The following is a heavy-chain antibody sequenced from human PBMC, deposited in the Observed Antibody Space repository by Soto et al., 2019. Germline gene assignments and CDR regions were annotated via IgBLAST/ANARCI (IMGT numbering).Heavy chain of an antibody. Sequence: QLQLQESGSGLVKPSQTLSLTCAVSGGSISSGGYSWSWIRQPPGKGLEWIGYIYHSGSTYYNPTIKSRVTISVDRSKNQFSLKLSYVTAADTAVYYCARENAYCGGDCFPWYFDLWGRGTLVTVSS. V-gene: IGHV4-30-2*01. D-gene: IGHD2-21*02. CDR3: ARENAYCGGDCFPWYFDL. CDR1: GGSISSGGYS. CDR2: IYHSGST. J-gene: IGHJ2*01.